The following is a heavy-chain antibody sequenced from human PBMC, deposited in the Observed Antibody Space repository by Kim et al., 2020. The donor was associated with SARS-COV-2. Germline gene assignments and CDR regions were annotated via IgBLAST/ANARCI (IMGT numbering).Heavy chain of an antibody. CDR2: TYYRSKWYN. J-gene: IGHJ6*02. Sequence: SQTLSLTCAISGDRVSSNSAAWNWIRQSPSRGLEWLGRTYYRSKWYNDYAVSVKSRITINPDTSKNQFSLQLNSVTPEDTAVYYCARASDRAQEYYYYGMDVWGQGTTVTVSS. CDR3: ARASDRAQEYYYYGMDV. CDR1: GDRVSSNSAA. V-gene: IGHV6-1*01.